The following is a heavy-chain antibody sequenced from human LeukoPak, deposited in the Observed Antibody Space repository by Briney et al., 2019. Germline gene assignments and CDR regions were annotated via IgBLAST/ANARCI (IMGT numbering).Heavy chain of an antibody. CDR3: ARDSGSSWTRDFDY. Sequence: GGSLRLSCAASGFNFRSFIMNWVRQAPGRGLEWVSSISSSSSYIYYADSVKGRFTISRDNAKNSLYLQMNSLRAEDTAVYYCARDSGSSWTRDFDYWGQGTLVTVSS. V-gene: IGHV3-21*01. CDR1: GFNFRSFI. CDR2: ISSSSSYI. D-gene: IGHD6-13*01. J-gene: IGHJ4*02.